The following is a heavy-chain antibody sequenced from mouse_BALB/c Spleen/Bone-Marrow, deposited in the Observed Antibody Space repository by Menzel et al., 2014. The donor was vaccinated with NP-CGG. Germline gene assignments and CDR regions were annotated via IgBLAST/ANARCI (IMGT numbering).Heavy chain of an antibody. CDR2: IGIGGST. V-gene: IGHV2-9*02. J-gene: IGHJ2*01. D-gene: IGHD1-1*01. Sequence: QVQLQHSGPGLVSPSQSLSITCTVSGFSLTDYGVHWVRQPPGKGLEWLGIIGIGGSTNYNSALMSRLSIDKDNSKSHIFLKINSLQTYDTAMYYCARASYYYGSGYDYLVQCTTLTVSS. CDR3: ARASYYYGSGYDY. CDR1: GFSLTDYG.